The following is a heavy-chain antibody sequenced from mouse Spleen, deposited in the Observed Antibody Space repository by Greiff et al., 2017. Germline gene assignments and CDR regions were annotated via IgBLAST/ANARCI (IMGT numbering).Heavy chain of an antibody. CDR3: ARESYYGSSSFAY. D-gene: IGHD1-1*01. CDR2: INPSTGGT. J-gene: IGHJ3*01. CDR1: GYSFTGYY. Sequence: EVQLQQSGPELVKPGASVKISCKASGYSFTGYYMNWVKQSPEKSLEWIGEINPSTGGTTYNQKFKAKATLTVDKSSSTAYMQLKSLTSEDSAVYYCARESYYGSSSFAYWGQGTLVTVSA. V-gene: IGHV1-42*01.